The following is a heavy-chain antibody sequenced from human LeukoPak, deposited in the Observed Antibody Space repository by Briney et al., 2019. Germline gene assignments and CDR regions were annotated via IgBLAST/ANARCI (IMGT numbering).Heavy chain of an antibody. CDR3: AREQAELVYYYYYYMDV. CDR1: GDSVSSNSAA. D-gene: IGHD6-6*01. J-gene: IGHJ6*03. Sequence: SQTLSLTCAISGDSVSSNSAAWNWIRQSPSRGLEWLGRTYYRSKWYNDYAVSVKSRITINPDTSKNQFSLQLNSVTPEDTAVYYCAREQAELVYYYYYYMDVWGKGTTVTVSS. CDR2: TYYRSKWYN. V-gene: IGHV6-1*01.